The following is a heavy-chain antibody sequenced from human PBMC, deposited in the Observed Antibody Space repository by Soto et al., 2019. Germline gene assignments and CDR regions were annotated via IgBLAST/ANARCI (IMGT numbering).Heavy chain of an antibody. V-gene: IGHV3-23*01. J-gene: IGHJ4*02. CDR2: ISCCGGSA. CDR3: AKADGQQWLIPHLDN. CDR1: GFNFKKFA. Sequence: EVQLLESGGGVVQPGGSLRLSCVASGFNFKKFAMAWVRQAAGEGLEWVSGISCCGGSASYADSVKGRFSIARDDSKNTVSLQLNSLRVEETAQYYCAKADGQQWLIPHLDNWGQGTLVTVS. D-gene: IGHD6-19*01.